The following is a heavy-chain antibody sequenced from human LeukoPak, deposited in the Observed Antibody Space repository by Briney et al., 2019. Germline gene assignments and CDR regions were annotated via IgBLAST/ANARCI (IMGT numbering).Heavy chain of an antibody. J-gene: IGHJ5*02. CDR2: IWYDGSNK. CDR3: ARASLVAGGPLHWFDP. CDR1: GFTFSSYG. D-gene: IGHD6-13*01. V-gene: IGHV3-33*01. Sequence: QPGRSLRLSCAASGFTFSSYGMHWVRQAPGKGLEWVAVIWYDGSNKYYADSVKGRFTISRDNSKNTLYLQMNSLRAEDTAVYYCARASLVAGGPLHWFDPWGQGTLVTVSS.